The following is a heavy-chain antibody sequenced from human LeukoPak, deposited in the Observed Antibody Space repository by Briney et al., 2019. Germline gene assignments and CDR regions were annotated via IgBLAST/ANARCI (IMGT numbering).Heavy chain of an antibody. J-gene: IGHJ4*02. V-gene: IGHV3-43D*03. CDR3: AKNVDYYDSSGYYDY. CDR1: GFTFDDYA. CDR2: ISWDGGST. Sequence: GGSLRLSCAASGFTFDDYAMHWVRQAPGKGLEWVSLISWDGGSTYYADSVKGRFTISRDNSKNSLYLQMNSLRAEDTALYYCAKNVDYYDSSGYYDYWGQGTLVTVSS. D-gene: IGHD3-22*01.